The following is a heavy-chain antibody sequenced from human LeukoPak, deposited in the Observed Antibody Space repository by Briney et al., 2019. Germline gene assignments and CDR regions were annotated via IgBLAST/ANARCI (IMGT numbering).Heavy chain of an antibody. D-gene: IGHD3-10*01. CDR3: ARDPHFGALDI. J-gene: IGHJ3*02. CDR1: GFSFSNSW. CDR2: INQDGSHK. V-gene: IGHV3-7*01. Sequence: GGSLRLSCEASGFSFSNSWMAWVRQVPGSGLEWVADINQDGSHKYYVDSLRGRFTISRDNAKNSLHLQMNSLRAEDAAIYYRARDPHFGALDIWGQGTVVTVSS.